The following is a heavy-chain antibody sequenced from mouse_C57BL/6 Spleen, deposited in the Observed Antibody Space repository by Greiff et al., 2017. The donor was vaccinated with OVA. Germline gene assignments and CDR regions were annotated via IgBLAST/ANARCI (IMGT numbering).Heavy chain of an antibody. D-gene: IGHD2-3*01. Sequence: EVKLQESGPGLVKPSQSLSLTCSVTGYSITSGYYWNWIRQFPGNKLEWMGYISYDGSNNYNPSLKNRISITRDTSKNQFFLKLNSVTTEDTATYYCARVRDGYYWYFDVWGTGTTVTVSS. CDR3: ARVRDGYYWYFDV. CDR2: ISYDGSN. CDR1: GYSITSGYY. J-gene: IGHJ1*03. V-gene: IGHV3-6*01.